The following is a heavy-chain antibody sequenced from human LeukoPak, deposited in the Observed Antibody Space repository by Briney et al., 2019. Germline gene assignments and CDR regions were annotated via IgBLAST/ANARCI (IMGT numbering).Heavy chain of an antibody. J-gene: IGHJ6*02. CDR1: GFTFSSYW. CDR3: ARGGGMDV. D-gene: IGHD3-16*01. V-gene: IGHV3-7*03. Sequence: GGSLRLSCAASGFTFSSYWMNWARQAPGKGLEWVASINHNGNANYYVDSVKGRFTISRDNAKNSLYLQMSNLRAEDTAVYFCARGGGMDVWGQGATVTVSS. CDR2: INHNGNAN.